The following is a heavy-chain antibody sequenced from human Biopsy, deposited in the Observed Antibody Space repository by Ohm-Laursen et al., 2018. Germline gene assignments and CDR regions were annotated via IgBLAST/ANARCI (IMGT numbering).Heavy chain of an antibody. V-gene: IGHV3-21*01. D-gene: IGHD2-15*01. Sequence: GSLSLSCSASGFAFSDYSMSWVRQAPGKGLEWVSSVTTTSSSIYYADSVKGRFTISRDTAKNSLYLQMNSQRAEDTAVYYWARAYPPPGQRVVVVAGDFDGWGQGTRVTVSS. CDR3: ARAYPPPGQRVVVVAGDFDG. CDR1: GFAFSDYS. CDR2: VTTTSSSI. J-gene: IGHJ4*02.